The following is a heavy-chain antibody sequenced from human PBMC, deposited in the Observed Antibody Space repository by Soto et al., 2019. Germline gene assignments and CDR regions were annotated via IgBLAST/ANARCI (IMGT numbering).Heavy chain of an antibody. V-gene: IGHV1-69*13. CDR2: IIPIFGTA. Sequence: SVKVSCKASGGTFSSYAISWVRQAPGQGLEWMGGIIPIFGTANYAQKFQGRVTITADESTSTAYMELSSLRSEDTAVYYCAREGSGYLYNWFDPCGQRTLVTFYS. CDR1: GGTFSSYA. J-gene: IGHJ5*02. D-gene: IGHD5-12*01. CDR3: AREGSGYLYNWFDP.